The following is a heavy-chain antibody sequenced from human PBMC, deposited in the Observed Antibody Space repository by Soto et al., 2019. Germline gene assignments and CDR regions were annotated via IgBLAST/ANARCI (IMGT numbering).Heavy chain of an antibody. J-gene: IGHJ6*02. D-gene: IGHD3-3*01. CDR2: ISGSGGST. CDR3: AKHLRDLEWLLRPVYYYYGMDV. V-gene: IGHV3-23*01. Sequence: EVQLLESGGGLVQPGGSLRLSCAASGFTFSSYAMSWVRQAPGKGLEWVSAISGSGGSTYYADSVKGRFTISRDNSKNTLYLQMNGLRAEDTAVYYCAKHLRDLEWLLRPVYYYYGMDVWGQGTTVTVSS. CDR1: GFTFSSYA.